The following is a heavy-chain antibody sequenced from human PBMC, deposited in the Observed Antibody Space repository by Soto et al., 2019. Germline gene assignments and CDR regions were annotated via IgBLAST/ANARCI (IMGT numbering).Heavy chain of an antibody. CDR2: IIPILGIA. J-gene: IGHJ6*03. Sequence: SVKVSCKASGYTFTSYYMHWVRQAPGQGLEWMGRIIPILGIANYAQKFQGRVTITADKSTSTAYMELSSLRSEDTAVYYCASGSMDVWGKGTTVTVSS. CDR3: ASGSMDV. CDR1: GYTFTSYY. D-gene: IGHD1-26*01. V-gene: IGHV1-69*02.